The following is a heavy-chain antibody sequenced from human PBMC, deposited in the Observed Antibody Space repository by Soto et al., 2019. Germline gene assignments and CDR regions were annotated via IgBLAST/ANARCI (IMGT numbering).Heavy chain of an antibody. CDR3: AKAGYSGYPDRSYGYYYCMVV. D-gene: IGHD5-12*01. V-gene: IGHV3-23*01. CDR1: GFTFSSYA. J-gene: IGHJ6*02. CDR2: ISGSGGST. Sequence: GSLRLSCAASGFTFSSYAMSWVRQAPGKGLEWVSAISGSGGSTYYADSVKGRFTISRDDSKNTLYLQMNSLRAEDTAVYYCAKAGYSGYPDRSYGYYYCMVVGGQGTTVTVSS.